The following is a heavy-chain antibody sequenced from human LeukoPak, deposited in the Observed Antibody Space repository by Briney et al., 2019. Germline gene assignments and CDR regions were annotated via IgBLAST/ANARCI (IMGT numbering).Heavy chain of an antibody. CDR3: ARKGRAVGAPNYYYMDV. V-gene: IGHV3-7*01. J-gene: IGHJ6*03. D-gene: IGHD1-26*01. CDR2: IKQDGSEK. CDR1: GFTFSSYW. Sequence: GGSLRLSCAASGFTFSSYWMSWVRQAPGKGLEWVANIKQDGSEKYYVDSVKGRFTISRDNAKNSLYLQMNSLRAEDTAVYYCARKGRAVGAPNYYYMDVWGKGTTVTVSS.